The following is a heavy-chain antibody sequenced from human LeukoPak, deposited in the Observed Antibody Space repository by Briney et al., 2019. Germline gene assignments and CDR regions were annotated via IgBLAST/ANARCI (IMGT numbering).Heavy chain of an antibody. J-gene: IGHJ4*02. CDR2: IWYDGSNK. Sequence: QPGRSLRLSCAASGFTFSNYGMHWVRQAPGKGLEWVAVIWYDGSNKYYADSVKGRFTISRDNSKNTLYLQMNSLRSEDTAVCYCARRGDTYYDILTGSMDYWGQGTLVTVSS. CDR3: ARRGDTYYDILTGSMDY. V-gene: IGHV3-33*08. CDR1: GFTFSNYG. D-gene: IGHD3-9*01.